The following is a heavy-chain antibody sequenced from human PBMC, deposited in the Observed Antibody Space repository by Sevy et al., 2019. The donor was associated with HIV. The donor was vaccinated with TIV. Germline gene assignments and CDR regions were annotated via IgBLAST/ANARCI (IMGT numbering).Heavy chain of an antibody. V-gene: IGHV3-7*01. CDR2: IKQDGSEK. Sequence: GGSLRLSCAASGFTFSSYWMSWVRQAPGKGLEWVANIKQDGSEKYYVDSVKGRFTISRDNAKNSLYLQMNSLRAEDTAVYYCASGRLGSSWNPPYYYYYYMDVWGKGTTVTVSS. J-gene: IGHJ6*03. CDR1: GFTFSSYW. D-gene: IGHD6-13*01. CDR3: ASGRLGSSWNPPYYYYYYMDV.